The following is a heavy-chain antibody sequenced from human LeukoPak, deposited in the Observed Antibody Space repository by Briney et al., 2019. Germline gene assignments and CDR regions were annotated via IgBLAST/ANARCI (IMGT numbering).Heavy chain of an antibody. V-gene: IGHV1-2*02. CDR1: VYTFTGYY. Sequence: GASVKVSCKASVYTFTGYYMHWVRQAPGQGLEWMGWINPNSGGTNYAQKFQGRVTMTRDTSISTAYTELSRLRSDDTAVYYCARELGYCSSTSCYYYFDYWGQGTLVTVSS. J-gene: IGHJ4*02. CDR2: INPNSGGT. CDR3: ARELGYCSSTSCYYYFDY. D-gene: IGHD2-2*01.